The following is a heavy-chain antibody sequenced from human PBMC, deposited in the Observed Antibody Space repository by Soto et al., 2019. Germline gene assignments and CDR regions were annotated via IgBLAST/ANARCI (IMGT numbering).Heavy chain of an antibody. CDR2: IINSGGST. CDR3: AKRESSGWYYFDY. Sequence: GGSLRLSCAASGFTFSSYAMSWVRQVPGKGLEWVSTIINSGGSTYYADSVKGRFTISRDNSKNTLYLQMNSLRAEDTALYYCAKRESSGWYYFDYWGQGTLVTVSS. J-gene: IGHJ4*02. D-gene: IGHD6-19*01. V-gene: IGHV3-23*01. CDR1: GFTFSSYA.